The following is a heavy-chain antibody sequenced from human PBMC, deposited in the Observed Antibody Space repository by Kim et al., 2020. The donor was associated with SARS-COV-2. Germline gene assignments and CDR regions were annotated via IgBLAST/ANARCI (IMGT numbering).Heavy chain of an antibody. J-gene: IGHJ4*02. CDR1: GGSFSGYY. CDR3: ATGIAAAGTFDY. Sequence: SETLSLTCAVYGGSFSGYYWSWIRQPPGKGLEWIGEINHSGSTNYNPSLKSRVTISVDTSKNQFSLKLSSVTAADTAVYYCATGIAAAGTFDYWGQGTLVTVSS. CDR2: INHSGST. D-gene: IGHD6-13*01. V-gene: IGHV4-34*01.